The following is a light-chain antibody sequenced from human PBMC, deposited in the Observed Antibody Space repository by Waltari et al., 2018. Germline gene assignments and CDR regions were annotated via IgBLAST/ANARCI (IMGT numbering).Light chain of an antibody. CDR1: SPNIGGNY. J-gene: IGLJ2*01. CDR3: AAWDDTLSAVV. CDR2: TND. Sequence: QSVLTQPPSTSGTPGQRVTISCSGSSPNIGGNYVYWYQHLPGTAPKLLIYTNDQRPSGVPDRFSGSKSGTSASLAISGLQSDDESDYFCAAWDDTLSAVVFGGGTKLTVL. V-gene: IGLV1-47*02.